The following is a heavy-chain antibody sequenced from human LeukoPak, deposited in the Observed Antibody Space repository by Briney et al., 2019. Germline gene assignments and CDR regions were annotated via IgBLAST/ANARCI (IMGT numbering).Heavy chain of an antibody. D-gene: IGHD1-26*01. CDR1: GYTFTGYY. Sequence: ASVKVSCKASGYTFTGYYMHWVRQAPGQGLEWMGWINPNSGGTNYAQKLQGRVTMTRDTSISTAYMELSRLRSDDTAVYYCAKSGSRFRSAFDIWGQGTMVTVSS. J-gene: IGHJ3*02. CDR2: INPNSGGT. V-gene: IGHV1-2*02. CDR3: AKSGSRFRSAFDI.